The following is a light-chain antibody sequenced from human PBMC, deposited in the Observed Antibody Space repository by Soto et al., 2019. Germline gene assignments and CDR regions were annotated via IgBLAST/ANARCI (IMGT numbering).Light chain of an antibody. CDR1: SGSIASNY. CDR3: QSYDTGIHKI. Sequence: NFMLAQPHSVSESPGKTVTFSCTRSSGSIASNYVQWYQQRPGSAPSIVIYEDTQRPSGVSDRFSGSIDSSSNSASLTISGLKTEDEAEYYCQSYDTGIHKIFGGGTKVTVL. V-gene: IGLV6-57*03. J-gene: IGLJ2*01. CDR2: EDT.